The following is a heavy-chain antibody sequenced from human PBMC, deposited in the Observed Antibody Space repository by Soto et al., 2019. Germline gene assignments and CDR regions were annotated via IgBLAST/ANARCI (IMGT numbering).Heavy chain of an antibody. CDR3: AKHHLQVAGLSSVDY. V-gene: IGHV4-59*03. CDR2: IYYNGNT. D-gene: IGHD6-19*01. J-gene: IGHJ4*02. Sequence: PPETLCLTCTVSNGSMHRYYWSWIRQPPGKGLEWVGYIYYNGNTRYNPSLKSRVTIVVDTSKNQYSLRLTSVTAADTAVYFCAKHHLQVAGLSSVDYWGQGTFVTVS. CDR1: NGSMHRYY.